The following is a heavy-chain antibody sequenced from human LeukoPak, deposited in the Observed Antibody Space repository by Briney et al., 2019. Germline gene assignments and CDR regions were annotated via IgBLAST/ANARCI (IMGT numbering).Heavy chain of an antibody. CDR1: GGSISNSY. CDR3: ARTNAFDI. CDR2: YSYSGST. Sequence: SETLSLTCTVSGGSISNSYWSWIRQPPGKGLEWIGFYSYSGSTNYNPSLKSRVTISVATSKNQFSPKLTSVTAADAAVYYCARTNAFDIWGQGTMVTVSS. V-gene: IGHV4-59*01. J-gene: IGHJ3*02.